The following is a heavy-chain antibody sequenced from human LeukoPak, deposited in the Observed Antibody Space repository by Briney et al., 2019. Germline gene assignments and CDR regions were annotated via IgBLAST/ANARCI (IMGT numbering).Heavy chain of an antibody. V-gene: IGHV3-30*02. CDR3: ATPPHDYGDYYFDF. D-gene: IGHD4-17*01. CDR2: TRYDGSDK. Sequence: SGGSLRLSCAASGFTFSSYGMHWVRQAPGKGLEWVAFTRYDGSDKYYTDSVKGRFTISRDNSKNTLYLQMNSLRTEDTAVYYCATPPHDYGDYYFDFWGQGTLVTVSS. J-gene: IGHJ4*02. CDR1: GFTFSSYG.